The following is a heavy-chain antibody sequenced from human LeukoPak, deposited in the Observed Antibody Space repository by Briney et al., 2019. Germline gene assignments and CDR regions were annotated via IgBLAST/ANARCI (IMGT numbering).Heavy chain of an antibody. CDR3: ARVSATVDWYFAY. D-gene: IGHD4-17*01. V-gene: IGHV3-48*01. CDR1: GFIFSSYS. Sequence: PGGSLRLSCAASGFIFSSYSMNWVRQAPGKGLEWVSYISSSSSPIYYADSVKGRFTISRDNAKNSLYLQMNSLRAEDTAVYYCARVSATVDWYFAYWGQGTLVTVSS. CDR2: ISSSSSPI. J-gene: IGHJ4*02.